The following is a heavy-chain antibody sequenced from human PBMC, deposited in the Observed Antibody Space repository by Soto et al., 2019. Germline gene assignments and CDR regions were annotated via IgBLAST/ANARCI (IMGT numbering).Heavy chain of an antibody. V-gene: IGHV4-34*01. Sequence: QVQLRQWGAGLLKPSETLSLTCAVFGGSFSDYYWTWIRQPPGKGLEWIGEINHSGTTSYNPSLKSRLTISVDTSNTQFSLKLSSVTAADTAVYYCARKPIYHFFAGYYSVDYWGQGPWSPSPQ. CDR2: INHSGTT. J-gene: IGHJ4*02. D-gene: IGHD3-9*01. CDR3: ARKPIYHFFAGYYSVDY. CDR1: GGSFSDYY.